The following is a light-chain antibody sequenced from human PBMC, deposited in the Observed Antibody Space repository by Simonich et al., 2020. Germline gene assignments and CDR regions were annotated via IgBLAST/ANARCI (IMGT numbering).Light chain of an antibody. CDR3: QQYYSTPYT. J-gene: IGKJ2*01. CDR1: QSVLYSSNNKNY. V-gene: IGKV4-1*01. Sequence: DIVMTQSPDSLAVSLGERYTINCKSSQSVLYSSNNKNYLAWYQQKPGPPPKLLIYWASTRESGVPDRFSGSGSGTDFTLTISSLQAEDVAVYYCQQYYSTPYTFGQGTKLEIK. CDR2: WAS.